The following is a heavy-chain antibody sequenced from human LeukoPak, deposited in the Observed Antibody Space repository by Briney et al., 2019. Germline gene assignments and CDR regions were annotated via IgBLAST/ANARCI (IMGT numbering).Heavy chain of an antibody. CDR3: AREWLLPQRGSSGWTFDY. V-gene: IGHV1-46*01. CDR2: INPSGGST. CDR1: GYTFTSYY. D-gene: IGHD6-19*01. J-gene: IGHJ4*02. Sequence: GASVKVSCKASGYTFTSYYMHWVRQAPGQGLEWMGIINPSGGSTSYAQKFQGRVTMTRDTSTSTVYMELSSLRSEDTAVYYCAREWLLPQRGSSGWTFDYWGQGTLVTVSS.